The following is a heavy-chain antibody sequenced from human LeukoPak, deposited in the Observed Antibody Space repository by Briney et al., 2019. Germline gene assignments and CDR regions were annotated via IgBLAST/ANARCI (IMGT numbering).Heavy chain of an antibody. D-gene: IGHD6-19*01. CDR2: IVVGSGHT. J-gene: IGHJ6*02. V-gene: IGHV1-58*02. Sequence: SVTVSCKASGFSFTTSAMQWVRQARGQPLEWIGWIVVGSGHTRYAQKFQERITITRDMSTSTAYMQLSSLRSEDTAVYYCAADHQFSGWESAYGMDVWGQGTTVTVSS. CDR3: AADHQFSGWESAYGMDV. CDR1: GFSFTTSA.